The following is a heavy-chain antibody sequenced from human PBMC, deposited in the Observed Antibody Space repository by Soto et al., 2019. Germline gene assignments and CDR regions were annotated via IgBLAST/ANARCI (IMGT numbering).Heavy chain of an antibody. CDR1: GGTFSSYT. CDR3: AARGYYYGMDV. CDR2: IIPILGIA. V-gene: IGHV1-69*02. Sequence: QVQLVQSGAEVKKPGSSVKVSCKASGGTFSSYTISWVRQAPGQGLEWMGRIIPILGIANYAQKFQGRVTXTXXKSTSTAYMELSSLRSEDTAVYYCAARGYYYGMDVWGQGTTVTVSS. J-gene: IGHJ6*02.